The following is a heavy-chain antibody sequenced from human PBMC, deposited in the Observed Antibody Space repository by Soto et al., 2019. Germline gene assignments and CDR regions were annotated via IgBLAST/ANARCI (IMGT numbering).Heavy chain of an antibody. D-gene: IGHD6-13*01. J-gene: IGHJ4*02. V-gene: IGHV2-5*02. CDR3: AHLSRDASGTRYYFDY. Sequence: QITLTESGPTLVKPTQTLTLTCTFSGFSFSTSAVGVGWIRQPPGKALEWLALIYWDDDKRYSPFLKSRLTIPKDPSTNPVVLTMTNMDPVDTGTYYCAHLSRDASGTRYYFDYWGQGTLVTVSS. CDR1: GFSFSTSAVG. CDR2: IYWDDDK.